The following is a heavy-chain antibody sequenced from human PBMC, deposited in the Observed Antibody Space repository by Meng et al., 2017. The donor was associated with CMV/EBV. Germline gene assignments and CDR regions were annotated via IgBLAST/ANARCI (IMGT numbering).Heavy chain of an antibody. Sequence: ASVKVSCKASGYTFTSYYMHWVRQAPGQGLEWMGIINPSGGSTSYAQKFQGRVTMTRDTSISTAYMELSRLRSDDTAVYYCASHVYSSSWYTHYYYYGMDVWGQGTTVTVSS. V-gene: IGHV1-46*01. J-gene: IGHJ6*02. CDR1: GYTFTSYY. CDR3: ASHVYSSSWYTHYYYYGMDV. D-gene: IGHD6-13*01. CDR2: INPSGGST.